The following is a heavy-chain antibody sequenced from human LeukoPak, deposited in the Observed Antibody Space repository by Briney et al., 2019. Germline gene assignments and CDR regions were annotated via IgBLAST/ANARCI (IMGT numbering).Heavy chain of an antibody. V-gene: IGHV1-46*01. D-gene: IGHD3-9*01. J-gene: IGHJ4*02. CDR1: GYTFTSYY. Sequence: ASXXVSCKASGYTFTSYYMHWVRQAHGQGKEGMGVIKPIGGITSYAQNFQRIFTMTTHTSTSTVYMELSSLTSEDTAVYYCARGSADYDILTDYYFDYWGQGTLVTVSS. CDR2: IKPIGGIT. CDR3: ARGSADYDILTDYYFDY.